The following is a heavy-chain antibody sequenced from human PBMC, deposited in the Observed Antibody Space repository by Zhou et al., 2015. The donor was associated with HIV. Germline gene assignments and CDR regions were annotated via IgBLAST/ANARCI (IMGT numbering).Heavy chain of an antibody. CDR3: TRGRWEVPDAY. J-gene: IGHJ4*02. CDR1: GYTFSRYD. CDR2: MNPKSGNT. Sequence: QVQLVQSGAEVKKPGASVKVSCKASGYTFSRYDINWVRQATGQGLEWVGWMNPKSGNTGYAQKLQGRVTMTRNTSINTAYMELSGLTSEDTAIYYCTRGRWEVPDAYWGQGSLVTVSP. D-gene: IGHD1-26*01. V-gene: IGHV1-8*01.